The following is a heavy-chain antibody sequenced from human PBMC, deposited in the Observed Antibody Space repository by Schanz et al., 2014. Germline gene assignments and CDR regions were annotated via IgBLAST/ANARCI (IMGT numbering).Heavy chain of an antibody. CDR2: IATSSSTR. V-gene: IGHV3-48*01. Sequence: VQLVESGGGVVQPGRSLRLSCAAYGFTFNSYAMTWVRQAPGKGLEWVSYIATSSSTRHYADSVKGRVTISRDNAKNSVSLQMRRLRVEDTAVYYCASGVHVSSLQKGLQFWGRGTLVIVSS. J-gene: IGHJ1*01. D-gene: IGHD3-10*01. CDR1: GFTFNSYA. CDR3: ASGVHVSSLQKGLQF.